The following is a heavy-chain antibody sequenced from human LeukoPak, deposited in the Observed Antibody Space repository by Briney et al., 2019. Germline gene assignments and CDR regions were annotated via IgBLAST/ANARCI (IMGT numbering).Heavy chain of an antibody. CDR1: GFTFGDYA. J-gene: IGHJ6*02. Sequence: GGSLRLSCTASGFTFGDYAMSWFRQAPGKGLEWVGFIRSKAYGGTTEYAASVKGRFTISRDDSKSIAYLQMNSLKTEDTAVYYCTTDPQTTVTTLGYYYYGMDVWGQGTTVTVSS. CDR2: IRSKAYGGTT. CDR3: TTDPQTTVTTLGYYYYGMDV. V-gene: IGHV3-49*03. D-gene: IGHD4-17*01.